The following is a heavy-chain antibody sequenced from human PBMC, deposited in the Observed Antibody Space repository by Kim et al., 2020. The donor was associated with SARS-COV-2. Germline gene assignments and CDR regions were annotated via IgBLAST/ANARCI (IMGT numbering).Heavy chain of an antibody. J-gene: IGHJ3*02. D-gene: IGHD3-16*02. Sequence: GGSLRLSCAASGFTFSSYAMSWVRQAPGKGLEWVSAISGSGGSTYYADSVKGRFTISRDNSKNTLYLQMNSLRAEDTAVYYCAKPSSNDYVWGSYLTGAFDIWGQGTMVTVSS. CDR2: ISGSGGST. CDR3: AKPSSNDYVWGSYLTGAFDI. V-gene: IGHV3-23*01. CDR1: GFTFSSYA.